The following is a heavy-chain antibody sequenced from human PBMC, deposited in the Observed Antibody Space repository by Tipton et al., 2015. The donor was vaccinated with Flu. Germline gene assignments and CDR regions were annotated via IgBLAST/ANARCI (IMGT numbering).Heavy chain of an antibody. D-gene: IGHD3-10*01. V-gene: IGHV1-2*02. CDR2: IHPNSGGS. Sequence: QLGQSGAEVKKPGAAVKVSCKASGYTFIGHYIHWVRLAPGQGLEWMGWIHPNSGGSNYAQKFQGRVTMTSDTSISTAYMELTRLKSDDTAVYFCAREGIWLGPLLYGMDVWGQGTTVTVSS. CDR3: AREGIWLGPLLYGMDV. CDR1: GYTFIGHY. J-gene: IGHJ6*02.